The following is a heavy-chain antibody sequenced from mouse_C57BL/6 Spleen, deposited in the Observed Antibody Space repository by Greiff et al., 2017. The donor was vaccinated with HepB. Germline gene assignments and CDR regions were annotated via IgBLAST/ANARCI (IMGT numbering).Heavy chain of an antibody. D-gene: IGHD1-1*01. CDR1: GFTFSSYG. V-gene: IGHV5-6*01. CDR2: ISSGGSYT. Sequence: VQLKESGGDLVKPGGSLKLSCAASGFTFSSYGMSWVRQTPDKRLEWVATISSGGSYTYYPDSVKGRFTISRDNAKNTLYLQMSSLKSEDTAMYYCAREDYYGSSPYFDYWGQGTTLTVSS. CDR3: AREDYYGSSPYFDY. J-gene: IGHJ2*01.